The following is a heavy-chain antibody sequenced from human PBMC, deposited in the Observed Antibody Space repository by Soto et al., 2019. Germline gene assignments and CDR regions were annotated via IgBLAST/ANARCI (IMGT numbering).Heavy chain of an antibody. CDR1: GFTFSSYG. V-gene: IGHV3-30*18. J-gene: IGHJ6*02. CDR3: AKSIAARSQPTTGPRNSYYYYGMDV. D-gene: IGHD6-6*01. CDR2: ISYDGRNK. Sequence: QVQLVESGGGVVQPGRSLRLSCAASGFTFSSYGMHWVRQAQGKGLEWVAVISYDGRNKYYADAVKGRFTISRDNYKNTLYLRMNSLRAEDTAVYYCAKSIAARSQPTTGPRNSYYYYGMDVWGQGTTVTVSS.